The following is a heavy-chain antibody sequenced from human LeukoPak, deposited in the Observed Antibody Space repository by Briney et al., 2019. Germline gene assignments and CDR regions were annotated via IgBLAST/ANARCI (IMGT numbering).Heavy chain of an antibody. CDR3: ASLAGIVAPI. J-gene: IGHJ4*02. D-gene: IGHD1-26*01. CDR2: IYYSGST. Sequence: NPSETLSLTCTVSGGSISSYYWSWIRQTPGKGLEWIGYIYYSGSTNYNPSLKSRVTISVDTSKNQFSLKLSSVTAADTAVYYCASLAGIVAPIWGQGTLVTVSS. CDR1: GGSISSYY. V-gene: IGHV4-59*01.